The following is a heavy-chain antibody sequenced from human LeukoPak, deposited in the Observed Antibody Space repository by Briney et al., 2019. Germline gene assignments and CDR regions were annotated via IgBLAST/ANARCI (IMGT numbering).Heavy chain of an antibody. V-gene: IGHV3-30*18. CDR2: ISYDGSNK. CDR1: GFTFSSYG. J-gene: IGHJ4*02. Sequence: GGSLRLSCAASGFTFSSYGMHWVRQAPGKGLEWVAVISYDGSNKYYADSVKGRFTISRDNSKNTLYLQMNSLRAEDTAVYYCAKAPYYYDSSGYHFGYWGQGTLVTVSS. D-gene: IGHD3-22*01. CDR3: AKAPYYYDSSGYHFGY.